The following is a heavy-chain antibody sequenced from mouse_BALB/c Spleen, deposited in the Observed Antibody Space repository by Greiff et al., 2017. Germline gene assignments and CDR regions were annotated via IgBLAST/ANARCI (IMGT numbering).Heavy chain of an antibody. D-gene: IGHD6-5*01. V-gene: IGHV2-9*02. CDR3: ARERAYEEGVAY. CDR2: IWAGGST. CDR1: GFSLTSYG. Sequence: VKLVESGPGLVAPSQSLSITCTVSGFSLTSYGVHWVRQPPGKGLEWLGVIWAGGSTNYNSALMSRLSISKENSKSQVFLKMNSLQTDDTAMYYCARERAYEEGVAYWGQGTLVTVSA. J-gene: IGHJ3*01.